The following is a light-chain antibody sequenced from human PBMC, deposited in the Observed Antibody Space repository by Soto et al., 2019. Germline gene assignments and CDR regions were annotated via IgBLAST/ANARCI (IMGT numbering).Light chain of an antibody. CDR2: DAS. J-gene: IGKJ2*01. CDR3: QQYKSWFT. Sequence: IVMTQSPATLSVSPGERATLSCRASQSINNNLAWYQQKPGQAPRLLIYDASTGATDIPARFSGSGSGTELTLTISSLQSEDSAVYYCQQYKSWFTFGQGTKLEIK. CDR1: QSINNN. V-gene: IGKV3-15*01.